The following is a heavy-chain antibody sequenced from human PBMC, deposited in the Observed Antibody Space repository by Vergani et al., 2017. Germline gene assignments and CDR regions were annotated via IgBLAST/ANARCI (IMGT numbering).Heavy chain of an antibody. CDR2: IYYSGST. D-gene: IGHD3-22*01. Sequence: QVQPQESGPGLVKPSQILSLIRTVSGGPISSGDYYWSWIRQPPGKGLEWIGYIYYSGSTYYNPSLKSGVTISVDTSKNQFSLKLSSVTAADTAVYYCARGIAMIVVVTSEGSWFDPWGQGTLVTVSS. CDR3: ARGIAMIVVVTSEGSWFDP. J-gene: IGHJ5*02. V-gene: IGHV4-30-4*01. CDR1: GGPISSGDYY.